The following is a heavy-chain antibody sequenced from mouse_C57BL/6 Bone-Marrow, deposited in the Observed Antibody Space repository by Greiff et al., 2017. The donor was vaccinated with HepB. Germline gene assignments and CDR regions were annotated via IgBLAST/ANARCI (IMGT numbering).Heavy chain of an antibody. V-gene: IGHV1-20*01. CDR3: ARDDGDPYYAMDY. Sequence: VQLQQSGPELVKPGASVKISCKASGYSFTGYFMNWVMQSHGESLEWIGRINPYNGDTFYNQKFKGKATLTVDKSSSTAHMELRSRTSEDSAVYYCARDDGDPYYAMDYGGQGTSVTVSS. J-gene: IGHJ4*01. D-gene: IGHD2-13*01. CDR1: GYSFTGYF. CDR2: INPYNGDT.